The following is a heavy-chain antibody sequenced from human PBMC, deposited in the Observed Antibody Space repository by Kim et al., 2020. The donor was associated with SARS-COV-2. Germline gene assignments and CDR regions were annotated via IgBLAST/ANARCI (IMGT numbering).Heavy chain of an antibody. D-gene: IGHD3-3*01. CDR3: ARAYDFWSGYSYLDH. V-gene: IGHV3-30*01. Sequence: ADSMKGRFPISRENLKNTLYLQMDSLRAEDTAVYYCARAYDFWSGYSYLDHWGQGTLVTVSS. J-gene: IGHJ4*01.